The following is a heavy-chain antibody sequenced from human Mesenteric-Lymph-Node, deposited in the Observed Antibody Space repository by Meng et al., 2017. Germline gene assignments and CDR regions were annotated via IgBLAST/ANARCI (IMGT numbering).Heavy chain of an antibody. Sequence: GESLKISCVVSGLTFDKYWMSWVRQAPGKGLEWVANIKEDGRERNYVDSVKGRFTISRDNAKNSLYLQMDSLRAEDTAVYYCARGTDTAMVYYWGQGTLVTVSS. J-gene: IGHJ4*02. CDR1: GLTFDKYW. CDR3: ARGTDTAMVYY. CDR2: IKEDGRER. D-gene: IGHD5-18*01. V-gene: IGHV3-7*01.